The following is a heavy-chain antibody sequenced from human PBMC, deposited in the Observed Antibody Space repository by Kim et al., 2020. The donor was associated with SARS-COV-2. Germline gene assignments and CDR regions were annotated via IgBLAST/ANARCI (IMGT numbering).Heavy chain of an antibody. D-gene: IGHD3-3*01. J-gene: IGHJ4*02. CDR3: AKDSDFWSGFYFDY. Sequence: ADSVKGRFTISRDNSKNPLYLQMNSLRAEDTAVYYCAKDSDFWSGFYFDYWGQGTLVTVSS. V-gene: IGHV3-23*01.